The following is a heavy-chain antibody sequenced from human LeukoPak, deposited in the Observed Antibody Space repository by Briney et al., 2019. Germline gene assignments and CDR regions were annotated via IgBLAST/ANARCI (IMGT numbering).Heavy chain of an antibody. CDR1: GFTFTSSW. Sequence: GGSLRLSCAASGFTFTSSWMTWVRQAPGKGLEWVANIKQDGNEENYVKSVKGRFTISRDDAKKSLYLQRNSLRAEDTAVYYCARDISVWGQGTVVTVSS. J-gene: IGHJ4*01. D-gene: IGHD3-3*02. CDR3: ARDISV. V-gene: IGHV3-7*04. CDR2: IKQDGNEE.